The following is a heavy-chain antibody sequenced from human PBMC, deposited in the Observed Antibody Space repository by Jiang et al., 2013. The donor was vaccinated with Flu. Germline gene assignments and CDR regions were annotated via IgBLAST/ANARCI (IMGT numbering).Heavy chain of an antibody. CDR3: ARVPLEQWLVRFEGGGWFDP. CDR2: IYPGDSDT. J-gene: IGHJ5*02. Sequence: EVKKPGESLKISCKGSGYSFTSYWIGWVRQMPGKGLEWMGIIYPGDSDTRYSPSFQGQVTISADKSISTAYLQWSSLKASDTAMYYCARVPLEQWLVRFEGGGWFDPWGQGTLVTVSS. V-gene: IGHV5-51*03. D-gene: IGHD6-19*01. CDR1: GYSFTSYW.